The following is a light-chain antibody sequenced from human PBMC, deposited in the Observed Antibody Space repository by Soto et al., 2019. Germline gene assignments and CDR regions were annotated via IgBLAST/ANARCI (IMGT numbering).Light chain of an antibody. CDR2: QDT. CDR1: KLGDKY. CDR3: QAWDSSAGV. J-gene: IGLJ1*01. V-gene: IGLV3-1*01. Sequence: ELTQPPSVSVSPGQTASITCSGDKLGDKYACWYQQKPGQSPVLVIYQDTKRPSGIPERFSGSNSGNTATLTISGTQAMDEADYYCQAWDSSAGVFGTGTKV.